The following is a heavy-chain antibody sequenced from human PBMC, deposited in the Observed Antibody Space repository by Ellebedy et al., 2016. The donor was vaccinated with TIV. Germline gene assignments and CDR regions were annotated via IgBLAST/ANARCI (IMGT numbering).Heavy chain of an antibody. J-gene: IGHJ4*02. CDR2: IIPIFGTA. Sequence: SVKVSXXASGGTFSSYAISWVRQAPGQGLEWMGGIIPIFGTANYAQKFQGRVTITADKSTSTAYMELSSLRSEDTAVYYCARDGGPGMAVAGALELWWYWGQGTLVTVSS. CDR3: ARDGGPGMAVAGALELWWY. CDR1: GGTFSSYA. D-gene: IGHD6-19*01. V-gene: IGHV1-69*06.